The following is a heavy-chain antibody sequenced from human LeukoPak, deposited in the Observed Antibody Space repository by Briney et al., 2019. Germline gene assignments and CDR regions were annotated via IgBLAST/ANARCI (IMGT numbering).Heavy chain of an antibody. CDR3: ARKVVPAAPFDN. J-gene: IGHJ4*02. D-gene: IGHD2-2*01. CDR2: ISYDGSNK. V-gene: IGHV3-30-3*01. Sequence: GRSLRLSCAASGFTFSSYAMHWVRQAPGKGLEWVAVISYDGSNKYYADSVKGRFTISRDNSKNTLYLQMNSLRAEDTAVYYCARKVVPAAPFDNWGQGTLVTVSS. CDR1: GFTFSSYA.